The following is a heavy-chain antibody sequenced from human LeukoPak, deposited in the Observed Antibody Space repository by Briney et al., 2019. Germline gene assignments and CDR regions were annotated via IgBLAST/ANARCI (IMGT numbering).Heavy chain of an antibody. D-gene: IGHD3-3*01. Sequence: GASVKVSCKASGYTFTSYAMNWVRQAPGQGLEWMGWINTNTGNPTYAQGFTGRFVFSLDTSVSTAYLQISSLKAEDTAVYYCARDSYDFWSGYFGGRFDYWGQGTLVTVSS. CDR3: ARDSYDFWSGYFGGRFDY. V-gene: IGHV7-4-1*02. CDR1: GYTFTSYA. J-gene: IGHJ4*02. CDR2: INTNTGNP.